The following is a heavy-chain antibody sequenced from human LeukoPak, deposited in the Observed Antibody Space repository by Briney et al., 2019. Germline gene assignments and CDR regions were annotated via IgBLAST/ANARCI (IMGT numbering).Heavy chain of an antibody. D-gene: IGHD3-10*01. V-gene: IGHV4-34*01. CDR1: GGSFSGYY. Sequence: SETLSLTCAVYGGSFSGYYWSWIRQPPGNGLELIGEINHSGSPNYNPSLKSRVTISIDTSKNQFSLKLSPVTAADTAVYYCARDLSDYYGSGSYRPIDAFDIWGQGTMVTVSS. CDR3: ARDLSDYYGSGSYRPIDAFDI. J-gene: IGHJ3*02. CDR2: INHSGSP.